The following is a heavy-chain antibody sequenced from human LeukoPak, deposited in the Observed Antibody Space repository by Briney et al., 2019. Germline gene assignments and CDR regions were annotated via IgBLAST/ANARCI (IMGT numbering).Heavy chain of an antibody. V-gene: IGHV1-69*06. J-gene: IGHJ1*01. D-gene: IGHD1-26*01. Sequence: ASVKVSCKASGGTFSNYAISWVRQAPGQGLEWMGGIIPIFGTANYAQKFRGRVTITADKSTRTAYMELSSLRAEDTAVYYCARDGRGTTFQHWGQGTLVTVSS. CDR1: GGTFSNYA. CDR3: ARDGRGTTFQH. CDR2: IIPIFGTA.